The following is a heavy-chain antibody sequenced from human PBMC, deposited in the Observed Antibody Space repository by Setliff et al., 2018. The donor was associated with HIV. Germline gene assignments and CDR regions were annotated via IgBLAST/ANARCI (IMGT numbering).Heavy chain of an antibody. V-gene: IGHV3-48*03. D-gene: IGHD1-7*01. J-gene: IGHJ4*02. CDR2: ITGSSDTI. CDR1: EFTFSSYE. CDR3: AREGITGTTIRPY. Sequence: GGSLRLSCAASEFTFSSYEMDWFRQATGKWLEWVSYITGSSDTIYYADSVKGRFTISRENAKNSLYLQMNTLRAEDTAVYYCAREGITGTTIRPYWGQGTLVTVSS.